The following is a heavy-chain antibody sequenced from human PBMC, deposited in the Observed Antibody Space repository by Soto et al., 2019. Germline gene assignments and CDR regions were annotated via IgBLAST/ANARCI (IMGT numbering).Heavy chain of an antibody. J-gene: IGHJ6*02. CDR2: IIPIFGTA. CDR1: GGTFSSYA. CDR3: ARVQIRYCSGGSCYSEVDPDYYYYGMGA. D-gene: IGHD2-15*01. V-gene: IGHV1-69*13. Sequence: SVKVSCKASGGTFSSYAISWVRQAPGQGLEWMGGIIPIFGTANYAQKFQGRVTITADESTSTAYMELSSLRSEDTAVYYCARVQIRYCSGGSCYSEVDPDYYYYGMGAWGQGTTVTVSS.